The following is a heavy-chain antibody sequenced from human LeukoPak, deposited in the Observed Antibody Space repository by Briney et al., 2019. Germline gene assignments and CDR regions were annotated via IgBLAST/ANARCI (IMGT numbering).Heavy chain of an antibody. CDR1: GGSISSYY. D-gene: IGHD3-10*01. Sequence: PSETLSLTCTVSGGSISSYYWSWIRQPAGKGLEWIGRIYTSGSTNYNPSLKSRVTISVDTSKNQFSLKLSSVTAADTAVYYCARQTMVRGVITTSHFDYWGQGTLVTVSS. V-gene: IGHV4-4*07. CDR2: IYTSGST. CDR3: ARQTMVRGVITTSHFDY. J-gene: IGHJ4*02.